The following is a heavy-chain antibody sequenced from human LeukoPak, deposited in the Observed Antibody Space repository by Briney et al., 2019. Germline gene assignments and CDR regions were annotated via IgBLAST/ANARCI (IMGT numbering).Heavy chain of an antibody. Sequence: ASVKVSCKASGYTFTRHGIAWVRQAPGQVLEWMGWISTYNGDTNYAQNFQGRVTMTRDTSTSTAYLELRSLRSDDTAVYYCARDGTAPAPKYFDVWGRGTLVTVSS. J-gene: IGHJ2*01. CDR3: ARDGTAPAPKYFDV. CDR1: GYTFTRHG. V-gene: IGHV1-18*04. D-gene: IGHD1-14*01. CDR2: ISTYNGDT.